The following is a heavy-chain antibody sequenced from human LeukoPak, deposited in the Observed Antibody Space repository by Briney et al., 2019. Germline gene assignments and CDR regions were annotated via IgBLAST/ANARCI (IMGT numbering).Heavy chain of an antibody. D-gene: IGHD5-12*01. Sequence: SETLSLTCTVSGGSISSYYWSWIRRPPGKGLEWIGYIYYSGSTNYNPSLKSRVTISVDTSKNQFSLKLSSVTAADTAVYYCARSRVAHFDYWGQGTLVTVSS. J-gene: IGHJ4*02. CDR1: GGSISSYY. V-gene: IGHV4-59*01. CDR3: ARSRVAHFDY. CDR2: IYYSGST.